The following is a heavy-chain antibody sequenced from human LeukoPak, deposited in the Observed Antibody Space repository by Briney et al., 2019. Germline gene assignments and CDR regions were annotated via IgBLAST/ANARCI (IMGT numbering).Heavy chain of an antibody. J-gene: IGHJ4*02. V-gene: IGHV4-39*07. CDR2: IYYSGNT. D-gene: IGHD5-12*01. Sequence: SETLSLTCTVSGGSISSSTYYWGWIRQPPGKGLEWIGNIYYSGNTYYNPSLKSRVAISVDTSKNQFSLKLSSATAADTAVYYCARDGYLAVDYWGQGTLVTVSS. CDR3: ARDGYLAVDY. CDR1: GGSISSSTYY.